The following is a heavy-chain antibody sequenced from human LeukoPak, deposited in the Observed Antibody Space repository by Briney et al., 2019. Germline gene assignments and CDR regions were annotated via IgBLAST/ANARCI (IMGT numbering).Heavy chain of an antibody. CDR1: GFTFSSYG. CDR2: ISYDGSNK. V-gene: IGHV3-30*18. CDR3: AKDNGRSEEYSSS. J-gene: IGHJ4*02. D-gene: IGHD6-6*01. Sequence: GGSLRLSCAASGFTFSSYGMHWVRQAPGKGLEWVAVISYDGSNKYYADSVKGRFTISRDNSKNTLYLQMNSLRAEDTAVYYCAKDNGRSEEYSSSGGQGTLVTVSS.